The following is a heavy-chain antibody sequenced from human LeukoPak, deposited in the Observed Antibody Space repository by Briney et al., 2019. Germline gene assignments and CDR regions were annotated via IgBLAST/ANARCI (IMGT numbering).Heavy chain of an antibody. D-gene: IGHD3-10*01. CDR1: GFTFDDYT. CDR2: ISWDGGGT. Sequence: GGSLRLSCEASGFTFDDYTMHPLRHAPGKRLPFLSFISWDGGGTYYADSVKGRFTISRDNNKTSLYLQMNSLRTEDTALYHCAKGPMVRGVNYMDVWGKGTTVTVSS. J-gene: IGHJ6*03. V-gene: IGHV3-43*01. CDR3: AKGPMVRGVNYMDV.